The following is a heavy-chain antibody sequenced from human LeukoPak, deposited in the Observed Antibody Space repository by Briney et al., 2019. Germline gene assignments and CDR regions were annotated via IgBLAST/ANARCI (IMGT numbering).Heavy chain of an antibody. Sequence: ASVKVSCKASGGTFSSYAISWVRQAPGQGLEWMGRIIPIFGTANYAQRFQGRVTITTDESTSTAYMELSSLRSEDTAVHYCARVLARAPDFYFDYWGQGTLVTVSS. CDR3: ARVLARAPDFYFDY. D-gene: IGHD6-6*01. CDR1: GGTFSSYA. V-gene: IGHV1-69*05. J-gene: IGHJ4*02. CDR2: IIPIFGTA.